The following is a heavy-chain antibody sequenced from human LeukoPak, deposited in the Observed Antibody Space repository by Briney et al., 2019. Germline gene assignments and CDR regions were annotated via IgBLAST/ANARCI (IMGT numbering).Heavy chain of an antibody. Sequence: ASVKVSCKASGYTFTNYYIPWVRQAPGQGLEWMGIINPAGGSTGYAQKFQGRVTMTRDTSTSTVYMELSSLRSEDTAVYYCARVAVGITMTPRDAFDTCGQGTMVTVSS. D-gene: IGHD3-22*01. CDR3: ARVAVGITMTPRDAFDT. V-gene: IGHV1-46*01. CDR1: GYTFTNYY. J-gene: IGHJ3*02. CDR2: INPAGGST.